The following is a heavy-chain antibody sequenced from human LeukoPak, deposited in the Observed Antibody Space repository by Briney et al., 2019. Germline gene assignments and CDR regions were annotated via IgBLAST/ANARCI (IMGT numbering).Heavy chain of an antibody. CDR2: ISAYNGNT. J-gene: IGHJ4*02. CDR1: GYTFTSYG. V-gene: IGHV1-18*01. Sequence: ASVKVSCKASGYTFTSYGISWVRQAPGQGLEWMGWISAYNGNTNYAQRVQGRVTMTTDTSTSTAYMELRSLRSDDTAMYYCARDGYYYDDSGPVVYWGQGTLVTVSS. CDR3: ARDGYYYDDSGPVVY. D-gene: IGHD3-22*01.